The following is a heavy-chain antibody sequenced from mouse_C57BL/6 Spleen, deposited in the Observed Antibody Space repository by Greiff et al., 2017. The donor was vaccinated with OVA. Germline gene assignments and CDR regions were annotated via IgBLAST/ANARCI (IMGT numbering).Heavy chain of an antibody. CDR1: GYTFTSYW. V-gene: IGHV1-52*01. Sequence: VQLQQSGAELVRPGSSVKLSCKASGYTFTSYWMHWVKQRPIQGLEWIGNIDPSDSETHYNQKFKDKATLTVDKSSSTAYMQLSSLTSEDSAVYSGARSSVLRSPARGSFDVWGTGTTVTVSS. J-gene: IGHJ1*03. CDR2: IDPSDSET. D-gene: IGHD1-1*01. CDR3: ARSSVLRSPARGSFDV.